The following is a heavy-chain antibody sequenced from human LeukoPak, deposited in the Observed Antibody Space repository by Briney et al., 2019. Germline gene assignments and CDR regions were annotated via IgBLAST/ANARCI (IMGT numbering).Heavy chain of an antibody. Sequence: GGSLRLSCAASGFTVSNAWMIWVRQAPGKGLEWVSVIYSGGSTYYADSVKGRFTISRDNSKNTLYLQVNSLRAEDTAVYYCARDSRFLEWSTYNWFDPWGQGTLVTVSS. V-gene: IGHV3-53*01. D-gene: IGHD3-3*01. J-gene: IGHJ5*02. CDR3: ARDSRFLEWSTYNWFDP. CDR2: IYSGGST. CDR1: GFTVSNAW.